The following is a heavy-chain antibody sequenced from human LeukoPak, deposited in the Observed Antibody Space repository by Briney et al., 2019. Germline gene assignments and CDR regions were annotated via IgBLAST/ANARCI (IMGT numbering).Heavy chain of an antibody. V-gene: IGHV4-39*07. Sequence: SETLSLTCTVSGGSISSSSYYWGWIRQPPGKGLEWIGSIYYSGSTYSNPSLKSRVTISVDTSKNQFSLKLSSVTAADTAVYYCAKGSAAFGVVIIPPGHHDPYYFDYWGQGTLVTVSS. CDR3: AKGSAAFGVVIIPPGHHDPYYFDY. CDR1: GGSISSSSYY. CDR2: IYYSGST. J-gene: IGHJ4*02. D-gene: IGHD3-3*01.